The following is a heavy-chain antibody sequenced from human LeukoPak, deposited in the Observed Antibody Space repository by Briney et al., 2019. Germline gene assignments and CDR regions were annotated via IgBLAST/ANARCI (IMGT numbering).Heavy chain of an antibody. CDR2: IYYSRST. V-gene: IGHV4-59*01. Sequence: PSETLSLTCTVSGGSISSYYWSWIRQPPWKGREWIGSIYYSRSTTPNPSLKSRPTTSVDPSKNQFSLKLSSVTPADTAVYYCARGHPYLPLGYWGQGTLVTVSS. J-gene: IGHJ4*02. CDR1: GGSISSYY. CDR3: ARGHPYLPLGY.